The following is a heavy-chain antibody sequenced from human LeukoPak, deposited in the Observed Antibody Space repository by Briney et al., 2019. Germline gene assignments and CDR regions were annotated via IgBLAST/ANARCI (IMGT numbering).Heavy chain of an antibody. CDR1: GYTFTSYG. CDR3: ARERGSNGYHFDY. Sequence: ASVKVSCKASGYTFTSYGISWVRQAPGQRLEWMGWINAGNGNTKYSQKFQGRVTITRDTSASTAYMELSSLRSEDTAVYYCARERGSNGYHFDYWGLGTLVTVSS. CDR2: INAGNGNT. V-gene: IGHV1-3*01. D-gene: IGHD3-22*01. J-gene: IGHJ4*02.